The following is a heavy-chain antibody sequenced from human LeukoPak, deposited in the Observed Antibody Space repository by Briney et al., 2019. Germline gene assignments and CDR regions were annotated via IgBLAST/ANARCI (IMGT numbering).Heavy chain of an antibody. D-gene: IGHD6-13*01. CDR1: GLTFDDYA. CDR2: ISWNSANI. Sequence: PGGSLRLSCAASGLTFDDYAMNWVRLAPGKGLEWVSGISWNSANIGYADSVKGRFTISRDNAKNSLYLQMNSLRAEDTAVYYCAREPTYTSSWYTTCDSWGQGTLVTVSS. V-gene: IGHV3-9*01. CDR3: AREPTYTSSWYTTCDS. J-gene: IGHJ5*01.